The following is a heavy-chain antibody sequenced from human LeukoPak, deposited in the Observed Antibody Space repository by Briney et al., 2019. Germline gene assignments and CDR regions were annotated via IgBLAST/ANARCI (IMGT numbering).Heavy chain of an antibody. CDR3: ARDLNRYSSSWYGAEYFQH. D-gene: IGHD6-13*01. CDR1: GYTFTGYY. V-gene: IGHV1-2*02. Sequence: ASVKVSCKASGYTFTGYYMHWVRQAPGQGLEWMGWINPNSGGTNYAQKFQGRVTMTRDTSISTAYMELSRLRSDDTAVYYCARDLNRYSSSWYGAEYFQHWGQGTLVTVSS. CDR2: INPNSGGT. J-gene: IGHJ1*01.